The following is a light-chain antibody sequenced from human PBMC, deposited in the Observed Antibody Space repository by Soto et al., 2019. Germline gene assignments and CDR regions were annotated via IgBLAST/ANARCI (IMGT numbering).Light chain of an antibody. Sequence: EIVMTQSPATLSVSPGERATLSRRASQSISSNLAWYQQKPGQPPRLLIYGASTRATGIPARFSGSGSGTEFTLTISSLEPEDFAVYYCQQRSNWITFGQGTRLE. CDR2: GAS. CDR1: QSISSN. CDR3: QQRSNWIT. J-gene: IGKJ5*01. V-gene: IGKV3-15*01.